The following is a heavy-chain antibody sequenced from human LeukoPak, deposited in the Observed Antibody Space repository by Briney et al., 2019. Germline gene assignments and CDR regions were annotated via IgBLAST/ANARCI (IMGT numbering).Heavy chain of an antibody. Sequence: GRSLRLSCAASGFTFSSYAMHWVRQAPGKGLEWVAVISYDGSNKYYADSVKGRFTISRDNFKNTLYLQMNSLRAEDTAVYYCARPSCSSTSCYEGNAFDIWGQGTMVTVSS. D-gene: IGHD2-2*01. CDR1: GFTFSSYA. CDR2: ISYDGSNK. V-gene: IGHV3-30*04. CDR3: ARPSCSSTSCYEGNAFDI. J-gene: IGHJ3*02.